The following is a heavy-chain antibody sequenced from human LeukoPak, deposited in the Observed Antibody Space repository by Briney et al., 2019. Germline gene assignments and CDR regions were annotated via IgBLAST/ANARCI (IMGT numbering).Heavy chain of an antibody. Sequence: PSETLSLTCTVSGGSISGYYWSWIRQPPGKGLEWIAYIHYSGSTNYNPSLKSRVTISVDTSKNQFSLKLSSVTAADTAVYYCARHRYSYGYSLDFDFWGQGTLVTVSS. CDR2: IHYSGST. CDR3: ARHRYSYGYSLDFDF. V-gene: IGHV4-59*08. CDR1: GGSISGYY. D-gene: IGHD5-18*01. J-gene: IGHJ4*02.